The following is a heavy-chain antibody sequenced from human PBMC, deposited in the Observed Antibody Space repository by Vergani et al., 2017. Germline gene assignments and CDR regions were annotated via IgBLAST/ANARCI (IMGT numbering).Heavy chain of an antibody. V-gene: IGHV3-23*01. D-gene: IGHD3-22*01. CDR3: AGHQGTSAYYYGGFDD. CDR1: GFTFSTYA. CDR2: ISSDGGST. Sequence: EVQLLESGGGLVQPGGSLRLSCAASGFTFSTYAMTWVRQAPGKGLEWVSTISSDGGSTYYADSVKGRFTISRDNSKNTLSLQMNSLTAEDTAIYYCAGHQGTSAYYYGGFDDWGQGILVTVSS. J-gene: IGHJ4*02.